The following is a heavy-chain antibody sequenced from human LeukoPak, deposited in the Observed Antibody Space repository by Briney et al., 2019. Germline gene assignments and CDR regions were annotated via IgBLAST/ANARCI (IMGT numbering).Heavy chain of an antibody. D-gene: IGHD6-6*01. J-gene: IGHJ4*02. CDR3: ARVGREYSSSSPPDY. Sequence: GGSLGLSCAASGFTVSSNYMSWVRQAPGKGLEWVSVIYSGGSTYYADSVKGRFTISRDNAKNTLYLQMNSLRVEDTAMYYCARVGREYSSSSPPDYWGQGTLVTVSS. V-gene: IGHV3-53*01. CDR1: GFTVSSNY. CDR2: IYSGGST.